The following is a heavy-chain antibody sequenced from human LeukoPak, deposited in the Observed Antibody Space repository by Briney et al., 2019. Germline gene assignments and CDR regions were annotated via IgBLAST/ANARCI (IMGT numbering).Heavy chain of an antibody. J-gene: IGHJ4*02. V-gene: IGHV3-48*02. Sequence: GGSLRLSCAASGFTFSSYSMNWVRQAPGKGLEWVSYISSSSSTIYYADSVKGRFTISRDNAKNSLYLQMNSLRDEDTAVYYCVRGSYSGYDSYQDYFDYWGQGTLVTVSS. D-gene: IGHD5-12*01. CDR2: ISSSSSTI. CDR1: GFTFSSYS. CDR3: VRGSYSGYDSYQDYFDY.